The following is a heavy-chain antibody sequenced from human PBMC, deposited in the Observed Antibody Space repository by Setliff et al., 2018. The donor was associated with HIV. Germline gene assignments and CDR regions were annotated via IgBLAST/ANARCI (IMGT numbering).Heavy chain of an antibody. CDR2: IYHSGST. J-gene: IGHJ4*02. D-gene: IGHD4-17*01. CDR1: GYSISSGYY. V-gene: IGHV4-38-2*02. Sequence: NPSETLSLTCTVSGYSISSGYYWGWIRQPPGKGLEWIGSIYHSGSTYYNPSLKSRVTISVDTSKNQFSLKLTSVTAADTAMYYCAAFLVSPVTTQDYWGQGTPVTVSS. CDR3: AAFLVSPVTTQDY.